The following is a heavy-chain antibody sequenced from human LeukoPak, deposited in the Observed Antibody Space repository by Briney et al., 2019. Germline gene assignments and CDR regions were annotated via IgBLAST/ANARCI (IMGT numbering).Heavy chain of an antibody. D-gene: IGHD3-22*01. J-gene: IGHJ4*02. CDR3: ASGVSNYYDSSGYDVHYFDY. V-gene: IGHV1-2*02. Sequence: ASVKVSCKASGYTFTGYYMHWVRQAPGQGLEWMGWINPNSGGTNYAQKFQGRVTMTRDTSISTAYMELSRLRSEDTAVYYCASGVSNYYDSSGYDVHYFDYWGQGTLVTVSS. CDR1: GYTFTGYY. CDR2: INPNSGGT.